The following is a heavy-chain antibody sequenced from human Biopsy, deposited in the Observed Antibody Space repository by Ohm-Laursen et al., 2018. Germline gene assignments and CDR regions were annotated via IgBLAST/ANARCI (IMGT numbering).Heavy chain of an antibody. J-gene: IGHJ4*02. D-gene: IGHD3-10*01. CDR3: ARDRIGGRGDPPDH. CDR2: INPSGGST. Sequence: VSSVKVSCKAFGYTFITYYVNWVRQAPGQGLEWMGEINPSGGSTSYAQKFQGRVTMTRDTSTTTVYMELSSLRSEDTAVYYCARDRIGGRGDPPDHWGQGTLVTVSS. V-gene: IGHV1-46*01. CDR1: GYTFITYY.